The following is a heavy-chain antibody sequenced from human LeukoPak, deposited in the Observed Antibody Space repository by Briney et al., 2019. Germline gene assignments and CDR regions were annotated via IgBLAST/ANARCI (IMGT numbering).Heavy chain of an antibody. CDR3: AKDVTPKVAGY. CDR2: ISGGGGST. D-gene: IGHD3-16*02. CDR1: GFTFSSYA. Sequence: PGGSLRLPCAASGFTFSSYAMSWVRQAPGKGLEWVSAISGGGGSTYYADSVKGRFTISRDNSKNTLYLQMNSRRAEDTAVYYCAKDVTPKVAGYWGQGTLVTVSS. J-gene: IGHJ4*02. V-gene: IGHV3-23*01.